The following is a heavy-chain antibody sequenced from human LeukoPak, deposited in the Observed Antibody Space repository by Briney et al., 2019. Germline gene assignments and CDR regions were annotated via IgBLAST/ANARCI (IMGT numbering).Heavy chain of an antibody. D-gene: IGHD3-10*01. CDR3: ARSRVRGALADF. CDR1: GGSISGYY. CDR2: IYITEGT. V-gene: IGHV4-4*07. J-gene: IGHJ4*02. Sequence: PSETLSLTCTVSGGSISGYYWSWIRQPAGKGLEWIGRIYITEGTNYNPSLKSRVTMSVDTSKNQFSLKVNSVTAADTAVYYCARSRVRGALADFWGQGTLVTVSS.